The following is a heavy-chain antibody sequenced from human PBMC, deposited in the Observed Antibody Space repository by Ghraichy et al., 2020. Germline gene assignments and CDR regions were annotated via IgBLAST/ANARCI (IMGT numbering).Heavy chain of an antibody. CDR2: IYYRGNT. CDR3: ARRARTYFDY. V-gene: IGHV4-39*01. Sequence: SQTLSLTCPVSGGTISSKSYYWDWIRQPPGKGLEWIASIYYRGNTYYNPSLRSRVIISVDTSKTQFSLNLTSVTAADAAVYYCARRARTYFDYWGPGTLVTVSS. J-gene: IGHJ4*02. CDR1: GGTISSKSYY.